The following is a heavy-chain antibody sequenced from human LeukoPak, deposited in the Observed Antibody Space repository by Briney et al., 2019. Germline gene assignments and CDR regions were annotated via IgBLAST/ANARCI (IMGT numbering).Heavy chain of an antibody. Sequence: SETLSLTCAVYGGSFGGYYWSWIRQPPGKGLEWIGEINHSGSTNYNPSLKSRVTISVDTSKNQFSLKLSSVTAADTAVYYCARAYYYDSTHLDYWGQGTLVTVSS. CDR3: ARAYYYDSTHLDY. CDR2: INHSGST. D-gene: IGHD3-22*01. V-gene: IGHV4-34*01. CDR1: GGSFGGYY. J-gene: IGHJ4*02.